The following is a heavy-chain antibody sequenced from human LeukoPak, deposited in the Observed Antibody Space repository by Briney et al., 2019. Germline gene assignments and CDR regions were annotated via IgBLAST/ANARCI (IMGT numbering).Heavy chain of an antibody. CDR2: IYYSGST. CDR1: GGSFSGYY. J-gene: IGHJ1*01. D-gene: IGHD1-26*01. Sequence: SETLSLTCAVYGGSFSGYYWSWIRQHPGKGLEWIGYIYYSGSTYYNPSLKSRVTISVDTSKNQFSLELSSVTAADTAAYYCARAISGSYRRGGFFQYWGQGTLVTVSS. V-gene: IGHV4-31*11. CDR3: ARAISGSYRRGGFFQY.